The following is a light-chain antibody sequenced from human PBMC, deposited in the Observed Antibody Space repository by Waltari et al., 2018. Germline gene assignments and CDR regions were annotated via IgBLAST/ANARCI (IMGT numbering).Light chain of an antibody. CDR1: SSDVGDHTY. J-gene: IGLJ2*01. CDR2: DVT. V-gene: IGLV2-14*03. CDR3: STYTTGVV. Sequence: QSALTQPASVTGSPGQSITISCTGSSSDVGDHTYVSCYQQHPGKVPKLLVFDVTHRPSGVSDRFSGSKSGNTASLTISGLQAEDEGDYYCSTYTTGVVFGGGTKLTVL.